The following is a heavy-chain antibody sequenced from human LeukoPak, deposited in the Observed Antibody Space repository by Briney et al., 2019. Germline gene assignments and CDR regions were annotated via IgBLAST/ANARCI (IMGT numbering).Heavy chain of an antibody. J-gene: IGHJ4*02. CDR1: GGTFSSYA. Sequence: SVEVSCKASGGTFSSYAISWVRQAPGQGLEWMGRIIPILGIANYAQKFQGRVTITADKSTSTAYVELSSLRSEDTAVYYCARVDTAMVIDYWGQGTLVTVSS. V-gene: IGHV1-69*04. D-gene: IGHD5-18*01. CDR3: ARVDTAMVIDY. CDR2: IIPILGIA.